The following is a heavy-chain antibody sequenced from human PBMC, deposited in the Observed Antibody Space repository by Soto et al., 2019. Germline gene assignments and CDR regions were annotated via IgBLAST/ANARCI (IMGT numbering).Heavy chain of an antibody. J-gene: IGHJ3*02. V-gene: IGHV3-23*01. CDR3: ARTPGVVVIVFEADAFDI. CDR1: GFTFSSYA. D-gene: IGHD3-22*01. CDR2: ISGSGGST. Sequence: EVQLLESGGGLVQPGGSLRLSCAASGFTFSSYAMSWVRQAPGKGLEWVSAISGSGGSTYYADSVKGRFTISRDNSKNTLYLQMNSLRAEDTAVYYCARTPGVVVIVFEADAFDIWGQGTMVTVSS.